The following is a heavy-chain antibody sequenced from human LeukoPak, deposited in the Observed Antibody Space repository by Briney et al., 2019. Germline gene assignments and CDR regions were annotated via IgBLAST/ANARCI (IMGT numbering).Heavy chain of an antibody. CDR2: IYPGESDT. Sequence: GESLKISCKGSGYSFTRYWIGWVRQMPGKGLGWMGIIYPGESDTRYSPSFQGQVTISADKSISTAYLQWSSLRASDTPMYYFARRVGRAGTTDFDYWGQGTLVTVSS. CDR3: ARRVGRAGTTDFDY. V-gene: IGHV5-51*01. D-gene: IGHD1-14*01. J-gene: IGHJ4*02. CDR1: GYSFTRYW.